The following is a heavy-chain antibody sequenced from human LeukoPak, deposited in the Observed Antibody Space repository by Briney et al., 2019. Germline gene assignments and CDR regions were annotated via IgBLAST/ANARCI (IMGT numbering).Heavy chain of an antibody. D-gene: IGHD3-22*01. Sequence: PSETLSLTCTVSGGSISSSSYYWGWIRQPPGKGLEWIGSIYYSGSTYYNPSLKSRVTISVDTSKNQFPLKLSSVTAADTAVYYCATYKRSSSGYYFYYFDYWGQGTLVTVSS. CDR2: IYYSGST. V-gene: IGHV4-39*01. CDR3: ATYKRSSSGYYFYYFDY. J-gene: IGHJ4*02. CDR1: GGSISSSSYY.